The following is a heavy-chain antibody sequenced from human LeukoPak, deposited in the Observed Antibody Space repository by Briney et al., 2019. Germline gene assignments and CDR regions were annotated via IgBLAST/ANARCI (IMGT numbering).Heavy chain of an antibody. CDR1: GFTFSDYY. J-gene: IGHJ4*02. CDR3: ARDPYYYGSGSPLV. V-gene: IGHV3-11*04. CDR2: ISSSGSTI. Sequence: PGGSLRLSCAASGFTFSDYYMSWIRQAPGKGLEWVSYISSSGSTIYYADSAKGRFTISRDNAKNSLYLQMNSLRAEDTAVYYCARDPYYYGSGSPLVWGQGTLVTVSS. D-gene: IGHD3-10*01.